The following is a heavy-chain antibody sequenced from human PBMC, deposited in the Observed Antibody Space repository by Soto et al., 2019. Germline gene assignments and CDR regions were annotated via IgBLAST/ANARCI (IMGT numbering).Heavy chain of an antibody. CDR3: ATQPVMVRGLIPYYFDY. D-gene: IGHD3-10*01. V-gene: IGHV3-23*01. J-gene: IGHJ4*02. CDR1: GFTFSSYA. CDR2: ISGSGGST. Sequence: EVQLLEAGGGLVQPGGSLRLSCAASGFTFSSYAMGWVRQAPGKGLEWVSAISGSGGSTYYADSVNGRFAISRDTSKNTLYLRMNSLRAEDTAVYYWATQPVMVRGLIPYYFDYWGQGNLVTDSS.